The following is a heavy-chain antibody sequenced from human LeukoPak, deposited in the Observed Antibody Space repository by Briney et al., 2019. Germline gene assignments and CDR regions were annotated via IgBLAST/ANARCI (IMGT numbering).Heavy chain of an antibody. J-gene: IGHJ4*02. D-gene: IGHD3-9*01. CDR3: AKWGDYDVLTGYYDPDN. CDR1: GFIFSNYA. CDR2: IVGSGANT. Sequence: GRSLRLSCAASGFIFSNYAMSWARQAPGKGLEWVSAIVGSGANTYYADSVKGRFTISRDNPRNTLYLQMNSLRAEDTAVYYCAKWGDYDVLTGYYDPDNWGQGTLVTVSS. V-gene: IGHV3-23*01.